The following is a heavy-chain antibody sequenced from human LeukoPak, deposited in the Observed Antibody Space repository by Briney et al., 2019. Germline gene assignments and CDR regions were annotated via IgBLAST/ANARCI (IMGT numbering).Heavy chain of an antibody. D-gene: IGHD3-22*01. CDR2: IIPIFGTA. V-gene: IGHV1-69*05. Sequence: VASVKVSCKASGGTFSSYAISWVRQAPGQGLEWMGRIIPIFGTANYAQKFQGRVTITTDESTSTAYMELSSLRSEDTAVYYCARVVLEYYYDSSGYSLGNWFDPWGQGTLVTVSS. J-gene: IGHJ5*02. CDR1: GGTFSSYA. CDR3: ARVVLEYYYDSSGYSLGNWFDP.